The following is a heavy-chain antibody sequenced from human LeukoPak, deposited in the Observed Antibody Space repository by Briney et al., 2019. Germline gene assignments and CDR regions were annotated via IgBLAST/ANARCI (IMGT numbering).Heavy chain of an antibody. Sequence: SETLSLTCTVSGGSISPTTYYWGWIRQPPGKGLEWIGSIYYSGSTYYNPSLKSRVTISVDTSKNQFSLKLSSVTAADTAVYYCARGRDYYGSGSYLRRPYYYYYGMDVWGQGTTVTVSS. CDR2: IYYSGST. CDR3: ARGRDYYGSGSYLRRPYYYYYGMDV. J-gene: IGHJ6*02. CDR1: GGSISPTTYY. D-gene: IGHD3-10*01. V-gene: IGHV4-39*07.